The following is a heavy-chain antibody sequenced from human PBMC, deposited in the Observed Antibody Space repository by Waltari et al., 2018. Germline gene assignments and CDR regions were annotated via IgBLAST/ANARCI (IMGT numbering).Heavy chain of an antibody. J-gene: IGHJ4*02. CDR1: GGSISSHY. Sequence: QEQLQESGPGLVKPSETLSLTCTVSGGSISSHYWSWSRQPPGKGLEWIGYIYYSGSTNYNPSLKSRVTISVDTSKNQFSLKLSSVTAADTVVYYCAAQVVADYYFDYWGQGTLVTVSS. CDR3: AAQVVADYYFDY. CDR2: IYYSGST. V-gene: IGHV4-59*11. D-gene: IGHD2-15*01.